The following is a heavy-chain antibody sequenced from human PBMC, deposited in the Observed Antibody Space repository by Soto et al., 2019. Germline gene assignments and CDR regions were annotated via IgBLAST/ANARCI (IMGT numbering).Heavy chain of an antibody. J-gene: IGHJ4*02. CDR3: AHFNGYEEFEY. Sequence: QITLKESGPTLVKPTQTLTLTCTFSGFSLSTSGVGVGWIRQPPGKALEWLAVIYWNDDKRYSPSLKSRLTITKGTSDNQVVLTMTNVDPVDTASYYCAHFNGYEEFEYCCQGTLVTVSS. CDR2: IYWNDDK. D-gene: IGHD5-12*01. CDR1: GFSLSTSGVG. V-gene: IGHV2-5*01.